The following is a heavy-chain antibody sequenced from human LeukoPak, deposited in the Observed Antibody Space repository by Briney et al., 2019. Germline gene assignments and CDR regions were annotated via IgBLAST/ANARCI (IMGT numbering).Heavy chain of an antibody. CDR3: ASGTTYYYGSGSYLGVDFDY. J-gene: IGHJ4*02. V-gene: IGHV3-23*01. CDR1: GFTFSSYA. D-gene: IGHD3-10*01. CDR2: ISGSGGST. Sequence: GGSLRLSCAASGFTFSSYAMSWVRQAPGKGLEWVSAISGSGGSTYYADSVKGRFTISRDNSKNTLYLQMNSLRAEDTAVYYCASGTTYYYGSGSYLGVDFDYWGQGTLVTVSS.